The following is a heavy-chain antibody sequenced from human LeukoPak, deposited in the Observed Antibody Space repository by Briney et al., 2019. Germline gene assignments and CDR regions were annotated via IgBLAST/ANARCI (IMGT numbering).Heavy chain of an antibody. J-gene: IGHJ6*03. Sequence: SETLSLTCTVSGGSISSYYRSWIRQPAGKGLEWIGRIYTSGSTNYNPSLKSRVTISVDKSKNQFSLKLSSVTAADTAVYYCARDAVGATSYYYYMDVWGKGPRSPSP. CDR3: ARDAVGATSYYYYMDV. D-gene: IGHD1-26*01. CDR2: IYTSGST. CDR1: GGSISSYY. V-gene: IGHV4-4*07.